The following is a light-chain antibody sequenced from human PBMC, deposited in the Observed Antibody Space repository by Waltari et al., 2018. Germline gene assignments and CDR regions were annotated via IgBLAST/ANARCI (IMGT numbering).Light chain of an antibody. CDR2: GAS. Sequence: RASQSVSSNLAWYQQKPGQAPRLLIYGASTRATGIPARFSGSGSGTEFTLTISSLQSEDFAVYYCQQYNNWPPMYTFGQGTKLGIK. CDR1: QSVSSN. CDR3: QQYNNWPPMYT. J-gene: IGKJ2*01. V-gene: IGKV3-15*01.